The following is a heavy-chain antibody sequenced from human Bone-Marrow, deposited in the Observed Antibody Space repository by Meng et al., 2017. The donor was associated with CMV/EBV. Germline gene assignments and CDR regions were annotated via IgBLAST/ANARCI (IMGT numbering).Heavy chain of an antibody. D-gene: IGHD2-2*01. J-gene: IGHJ4*02. CDR3: AIIAGRGYCSSTSCRVSFDY. V-gene: IGHV3-21*01. Sequence: FSSYSMNWVRQAPGKGLEWVSSISSSSSYIYYADSVKGRFTISRDNAKNSLYLQMNSLRAEDTAVYYCAIIAGRGYCSSTSCRVSFDYWGQGTLVTVSS. CDR1: FSSYS. CDR2: ISSSSSYI.